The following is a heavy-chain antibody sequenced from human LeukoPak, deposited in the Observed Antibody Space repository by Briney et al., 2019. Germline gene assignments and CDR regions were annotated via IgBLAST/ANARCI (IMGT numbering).Heavy chain of an antibody. CDR1: GYTFTSYY. Sequence: ASVKVSCKASGYTFTSYYMHWVRQAPGQGLEWMGIINPSGGSTSYAQKFQGRVTMTRDTSTSTVYMELSSLRSEDTAVYYCARDYNDFWSQFRYYMDVWGKGTTVTVSS. CDR2: INPSGGST. J-gene: IGHJ6*03. CDR3: ARDYNDFWSQFRYYMDV. V-gene: IGHV1-46*01. D-gene: IGHD3-3*01.